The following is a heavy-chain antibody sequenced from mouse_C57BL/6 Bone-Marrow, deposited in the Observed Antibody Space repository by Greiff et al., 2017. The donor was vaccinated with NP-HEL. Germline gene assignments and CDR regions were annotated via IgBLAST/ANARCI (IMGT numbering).Heavy chain of an antibody. D-gene: IGHD2-2*01. CDR3: ARPDLLWLRRGYFDY. CDR1: GFNIKDYY. Sequence: EVQLKESGAELVKPGASVKLSCTASGFNIKDYYMHWVKQRTEQGLEWIGRIDPEDGETKYAPKFQGKATITADTSSNTAYLQLSSLTSEDTAVYYCARPDLLWLRRGYFDYWGQGTTLTVSS. V-gene: IGHV14-2*01. CDR2: IDPEDGET. J-gene: IGHJ2*01.